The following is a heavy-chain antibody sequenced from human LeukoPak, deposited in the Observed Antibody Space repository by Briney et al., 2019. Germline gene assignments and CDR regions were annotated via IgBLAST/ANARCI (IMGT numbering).Heavy chain of an antibody. CDR2: ISAYNGNT. V-gene: IGHV1-18*01. CDR3: ASQWELGGLDY. CDR1: GYTFTSYG. J-gene: IGHJ4*02. D-gene: IGHD1-26*01. Sequence: ASVKVSCKASGYTFTSYGISWVRRAPGQGLEWMGWISAYNGNTNYAQKLQGRVTMTTDTSTSTAYMELRSLRSDDTAVYYCASQWELGGLDYWGQGTLVTVSS.